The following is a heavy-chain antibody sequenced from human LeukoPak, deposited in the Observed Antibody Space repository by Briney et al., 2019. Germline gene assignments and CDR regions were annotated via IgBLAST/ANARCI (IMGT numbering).Heavy chain of an antibody. V-gene: IGHV4-39*07. CDR2: IYYSGTT. Sequence: PSETLSLTCTVSGGSISSSSYYWGWIRQPPGKGLEWIGSIYYSGTTYYNPSLESRVAISVDTSKNQFSLKLSSVTAADTAVYYCARDLHYDISTWGQGTLVTVFS. CDR3: ARDLHYDIST. CDR1: GGSISSSSYY. D-gene: IGHD3-9*01. J-gene: IGHJ5*02.